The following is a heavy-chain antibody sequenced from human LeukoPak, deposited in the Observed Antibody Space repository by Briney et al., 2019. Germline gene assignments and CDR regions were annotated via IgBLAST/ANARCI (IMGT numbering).Heavy chain of an antibody. CDR2: IYYSGST. CDR1: GDSISNYY. J-gene: IGHJ4*02. CDR3: AREAPYKYYFDY. Sequence: SSETLSLTCTVSGDSISNYYWSWIRQPPGKGLEWIGYIYYSGSTNYNPSLKSRVTISVDTSKNQFSLKLSSVTAADTAVYYCAREAPYKYYFDYWGQGTLVTVSS. V-gene: IGHV4-59*01. D-gene: IGHD1-1*01.